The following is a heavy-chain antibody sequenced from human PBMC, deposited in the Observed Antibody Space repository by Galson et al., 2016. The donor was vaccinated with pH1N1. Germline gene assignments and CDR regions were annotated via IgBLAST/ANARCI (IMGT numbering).Heavy chain of an antibody. V-gene: IGHV3-21*01. CDR2: ISSNSCYM. CDR1: GFTFISYT. D-gene: IGHD2-15*01. J-gene: IGHJ3*02. Sequence: SLRLSCAASGFTFISYTMNWVRQAPGKGLEWVSSISSNSCYMYYADSAKGRFTISRDNAKKTLYLQMNNLRVEDTAVYYCARDRGRPRQYAFDMWGQGAVVTVSS. CDR3: ARDRGRPRQYAFDM.